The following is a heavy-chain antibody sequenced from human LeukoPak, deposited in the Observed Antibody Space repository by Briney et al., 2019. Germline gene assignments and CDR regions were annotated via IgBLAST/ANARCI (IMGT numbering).Heavy chain of an antibody. Sequence: ASVKVSCKASGYTFTSYGISWVRQAPGQGLEWMGWTSAHNGNTNYAQKLQGRVTMTTDTSTSTAYMELRSLRSDDTAVYYCARASHIAVAGLFDYWGQGTLVTVSS. CDR3: ARASHIAVAGLFDY. V-gene: IGHV1-18*04. CDR2: TSAHNGNT. J-gene: IGHJ4*02. CDR1: GYTFTSYG. D-gene: IGHD6-19*01.